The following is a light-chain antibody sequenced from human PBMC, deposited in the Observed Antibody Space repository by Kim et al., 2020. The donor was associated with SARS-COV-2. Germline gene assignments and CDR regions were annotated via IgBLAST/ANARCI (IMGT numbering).Light chain of an antibody. CDR1: QDIVNY. Sequence: ASVGDRVTITCRESQDIVNYLSWFQLNPGKAPKLLIYDASALQPGVPSRFRGSGSGTDFTFTVTSLQPEDIATYYCQKFDSPSLTFGQGTRLDIK. V-gene: IGKV1-27*01. CDR2: DAS. CDR3: QKFDSPSLT. J-gene: IGKJ1*01.